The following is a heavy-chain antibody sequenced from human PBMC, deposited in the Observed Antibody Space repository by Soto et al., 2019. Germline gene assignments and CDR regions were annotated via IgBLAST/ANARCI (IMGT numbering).Heavy chain of an antibody. CDR3: ARDNWKDYYGMDV. V-gene: IGHV4-59*01. Sequence: SETLSLTCTVSGGSISSYYWSWIRQPPGKGLEWIGYIYYSGSTNYNPSLKSRVTISVDTSKNQFSLKLSSVTAADTAVYYCARDNWKDYYGMDVWGQGTTVTVSS. CDR1: GGSISSYY. J-gene: IGHJ6*02. D-gene: IGHD1-1*01. CDR2: IYYSGST.